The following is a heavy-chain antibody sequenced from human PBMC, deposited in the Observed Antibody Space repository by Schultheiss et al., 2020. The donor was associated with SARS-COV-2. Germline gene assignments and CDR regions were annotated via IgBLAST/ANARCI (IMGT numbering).Heavy chain of an antibody. D-gene: IGHD3-3*01. V-gene: IGHV1-18*01. J-gene: IGHJ4*02. CDR3: ARGSGDVLRFLEWLPTCFDY. CDR1: GYTFTSYG. Sequence: ASVKVSCKASGYTFTSYGISWVRQAPGQGLEWMGWISAYNGNTNYAQKFQGRVTMTRDTSISTAYMELSRLRSDDTAVYYCARGSGDVLRFLEWLPTCFDYWGQGTLVTVSS. CDR2: ISAYNGNT.